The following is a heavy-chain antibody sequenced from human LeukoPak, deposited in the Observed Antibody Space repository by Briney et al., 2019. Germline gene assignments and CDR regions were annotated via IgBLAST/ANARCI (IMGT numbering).Heavy chain of an antibody. V-gene: IGHV3-48*04. CDR1: GFTFSDYR. D-gene: IGHD5-12*01. CDR3: ARDGRNGYEDDY. J-gene: IGHJ4*02. CDR2: ISNDLTTI. Sequence: GGSLRLSCAASGFTFSDYRMNWVRQAPGKGLEWISYISNDLTTIHYAASVKGRFTISRDNAKNSVFLQMNSLRAEDTAVYYCARDGRNGYEDDYWGQGTLVTVSS.